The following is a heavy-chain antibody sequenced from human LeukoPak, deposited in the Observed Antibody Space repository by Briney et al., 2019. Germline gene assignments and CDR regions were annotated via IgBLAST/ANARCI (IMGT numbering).Heavy chain of an antibody. V-gene: IGHV4-59*01. CDR1: GGSISSYY. Sequence: PSETLSLTCTVSGGSISSYYWSWIRQSPGKRLEWIGYIYVSGSTSGSTNYNPSLKSRVTISLDTSKNHFSLKLSSVTAADTAVYYCARTDYDGSGNHRAFDIWGQGTMVTVSS. J-gene: IGHJ3*02. D-gene: IGHD3-10*01. CDR2: IYVSGSTSGST. CDR3: ARTDYDGSGNHRAFDI.